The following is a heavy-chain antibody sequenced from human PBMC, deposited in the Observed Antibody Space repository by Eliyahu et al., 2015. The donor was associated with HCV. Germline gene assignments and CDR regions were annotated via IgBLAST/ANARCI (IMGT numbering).Heavy chain of an antibody. J-gene: IGHJ4*02. CDR3: AISGTYCSGGSCVRGTRAGY. D-gene: IGHD2-15*01. Sequence: QVQLQQWGAGLLEPSETLSLTCXVYGGXFXXXYXXWXRQPPGKGLEWIGEINHSGSTNYNPSLKSRVTISVDTSKNQFSLKLSSVTAADTAVYYCAISGTYCSGGSCVRGTRAGYWGQGTLVTVSS. V-gene: IGHV4-34*01. CDR1: GGXFXXXY. CDR2: INHSGST.